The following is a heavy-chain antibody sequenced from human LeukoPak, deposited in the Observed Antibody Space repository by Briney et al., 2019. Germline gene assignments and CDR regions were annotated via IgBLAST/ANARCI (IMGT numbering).Heavy chain of an antibody. V-gene: IGHV3-23*01. Sequence: GGSLRPSCAASGFTFSSYAMSWVRQAPGKGLEWVSAISGSGGSTYYAGSVKGRFTISRDNSKNTLYLQMNSLRAEDTAVYYCAKYRDYGMDCSDYWGQGTLVTVSS. CDR3: AKYRDYGMDCSDY. J-gene: IGHJ4*02. CDR1: GFTFSSYA. CDR2: ISGSGGST. D-gene: IGHD4-17*01.